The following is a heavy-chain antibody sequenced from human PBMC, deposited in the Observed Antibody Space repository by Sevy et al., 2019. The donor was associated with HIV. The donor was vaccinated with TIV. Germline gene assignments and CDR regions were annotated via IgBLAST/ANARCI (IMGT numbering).Heavy chain of an antibody. CDR1: GGSLSSSSYY. CDR3: ATGYIDYYGMDV. CDR2: IYYSGST. J-gene: IGHJ6*02. Sequence: SETLSLTCTVSGGSLSSSSYYWGWIRQPPGKGLEWIGSIYYSGSTYYNPSLKSRVTISVDTSKNQFSLKLGSVTAADTAVYYCATGYIDYYGMDVWGQGTTVTVSS. V-gene: IGHV4-39*01. D-gene: IGHD1-1*01.